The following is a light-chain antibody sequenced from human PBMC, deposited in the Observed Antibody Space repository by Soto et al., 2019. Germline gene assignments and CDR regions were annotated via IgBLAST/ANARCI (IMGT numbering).Light chain of an antibody. CDR3: QHYGSLVLT. J-gene: IGKJ4*01. CDR1: QSVSSTY. CDR2: GAS. V-gene: IGKV3-20*01. Sequence: EIVLTQSPGTLSLSPGERATLSCRASQSVSSTYLAWYQQKPVQAPRLLIYGASSRATGIPDRFSGSGSGTDFTLTISRLEPEEFAVYDCQHYGSLVLTFGGGTQVEIK.